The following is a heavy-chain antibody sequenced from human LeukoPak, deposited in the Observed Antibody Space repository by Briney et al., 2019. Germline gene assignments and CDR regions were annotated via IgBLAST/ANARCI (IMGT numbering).Heavy chain of an antibody. CDR1: GYTFTSYY. Sequence: GASVKVSRKASGYTFTSYYMHWVRQAPGQGLEWMGIINPSGGSTSYAQKFQGRVTMTRDTSTSTVYMELSSLTSEDTAVYYCTRDVLLYFGESSGFDPWGQGTLVTVSS. CDR2: INPSGGST. J-gene: IGHJ5*02. V-gene: IGHV1-46*01. CDR3: TRDVLLYFGESSGFDP. D-gene: IGHD3-10*01.